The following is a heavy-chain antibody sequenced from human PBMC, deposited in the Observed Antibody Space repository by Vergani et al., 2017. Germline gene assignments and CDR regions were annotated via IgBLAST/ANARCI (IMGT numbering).Heavy chain of an antibody. CDR3: ARPPAAGIFRGAFDI. Sequence: QVQLQESGPGLVKPSQTLSLTCTVSGGSISSGGYYWSWLRQHPGKGLEWIGYIYYSGSTYYNPSLKSRVTISVDTSKNQFSLKLSSVTAADTAVYYCARPPAAGIFRGAFDIWGQGTMVTVSS. V-gene: IGHV4-30-4*08. D-gene: IGHD6-13*01. CDR1: GGSISSGGYY. J-gene: IGHJ3*02. CDR2: IYYSGST.